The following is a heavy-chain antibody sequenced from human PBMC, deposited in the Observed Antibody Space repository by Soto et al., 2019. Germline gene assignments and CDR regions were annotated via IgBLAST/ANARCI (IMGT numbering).Heavy chain of an antibody. V-gene: IGHV3-48*03. CDR3: ARLTGSGPRYYGMDV. CDR1: GFTFSSYE. CDR2: ISSNGGTR. Sequence: PGGSLRLSCAASGFTFSSYEMNWVRQAPGKGLEWVSYISSNGGTRYYADSVNGRLAISRDNAKNSLYLQMNSLRAEDTAVYYCARLTGSGPRYYGMDVWGQGTTVTVSS. J-gene: IGHJ6*02. D-gene: IGHD6-19*01.